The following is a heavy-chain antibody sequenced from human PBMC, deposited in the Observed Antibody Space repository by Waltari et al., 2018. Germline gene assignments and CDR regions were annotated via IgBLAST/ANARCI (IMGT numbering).Heavy chain of an antibody. J-gene: IGHJ3*01. Sequence: QVQLVQSGAEVKKSGASVKVSCKASGYSFTDNYIHWVRQAPGQGLEWMGWMNPKRGGTKDAQKFQGRVTMTRDTSISTAYMEVSRLRSDDTAVYYCARDRGVGATSDAFDVWGQGTMVAVSS. CDR1: GYSFTDNY. D-gene: IGHD1-26*01. CDR3: ARDRGVGATSDAFDV. CDR2: MNPKRGGT. V-gene: IGHV1-2*02.